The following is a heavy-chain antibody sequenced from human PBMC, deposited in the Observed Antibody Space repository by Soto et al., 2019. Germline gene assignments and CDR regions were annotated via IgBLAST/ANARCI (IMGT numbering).Heavy chain of an antibody. V-gene: IGHV1-2*04. CDR1: GYTFTGYY. Sequence: AAVKISCNAAGYTFTGYYMHWGRQATGQGLEWMGWINPNSGGTNYAQKFQGWVTMTRDTSISTAYMELSRLRSDDTAVYYCARSLSSSSWYGYYYYYGMDVWGQGTTVTVSS. CDR2: INPNSGGT. D-gene: IGHD6-13*01. J-gene: IGHJ6*02. CDR3: ARSLSSSSWYGYYYYYGMDV.